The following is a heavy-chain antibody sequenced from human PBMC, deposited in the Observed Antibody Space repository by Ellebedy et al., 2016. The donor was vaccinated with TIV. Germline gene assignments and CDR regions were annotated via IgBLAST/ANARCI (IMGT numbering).Heavy chain of an antibody. Sequence: MPSETLSLTCTVSGGSISSYYWSWIRQPPGKGLEWIGYIYYSGSTNYNPSLKSRVTISVNTSKNQFSLKLSSVTAADTAVYYCARVRPMVRGVIIPATLFFDPWGQGTLVTVSS. J-gene: IGHJ5*02. CDR1: GGSISSYY. CDR2: IYYSGST. D-gene: IGHD3-10*01. V-gene: IGHV4-59*01. CDR3: ARVRPMVRGVIIPATLFFDP.